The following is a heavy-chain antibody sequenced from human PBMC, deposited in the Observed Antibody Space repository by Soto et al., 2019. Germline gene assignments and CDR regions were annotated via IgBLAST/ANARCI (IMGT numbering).Heavy chain of an antibody. CDR1: GFTFHDYA. V-gene: IGHV3-9*01. CDR2: ISWNSRSI. D-gene: IGHD2-2*01. Sequence: GGSLRLSCAVSGFTFHDYAMHWVRQAPGKGLEWVSGISWNSRSIGYADSVKGRFTISRDNAKNSLSLQMNSLRAEDTAFYYCAKAHPGFTDITSSFASWGQGTLVTVSS. J-gene: IGHJ4*02. CDR3: AKAHPGFTDITSSFAS.